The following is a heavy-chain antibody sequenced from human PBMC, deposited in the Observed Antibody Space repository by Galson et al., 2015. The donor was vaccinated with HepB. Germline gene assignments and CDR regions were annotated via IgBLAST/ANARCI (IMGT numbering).Heavy chain of an antibody. J-gene: IGHJ5*02. D-gene: IGHD5-18*01. CDR3: ARTAANPRWFDP. Sequence: NPSLESRITISVDTSKNQFSLKLRSVTAADTAVYYRARTAANPRWFDPWGPGTLVFVSS. V-gene: IGHV4-31*02.